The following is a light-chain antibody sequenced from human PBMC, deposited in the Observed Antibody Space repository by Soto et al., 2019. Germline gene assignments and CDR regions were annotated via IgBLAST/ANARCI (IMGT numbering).Light chain of an antibody. V-gene: IGKV3-20*01. CDR3: QQYGSSPIT. CDR2: DAS. Sequence: EIMLRKSPDTLSLTTGERATLSCRASHSVTRYVAWYQQKPGQAPRLLISDASGRATGIPDRFSGSGSETDFSLTINRLEPEDFAVYFCQQYGSSPITFGQGTRLEIK. J-gene: IGKJ5*01. CDR1: HSVTRY.